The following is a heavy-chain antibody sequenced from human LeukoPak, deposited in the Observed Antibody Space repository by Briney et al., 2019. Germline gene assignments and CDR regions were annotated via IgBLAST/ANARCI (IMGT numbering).Heavy chain of an antibody. CDR1: GYTFTSYG. CDR3: ARSGTRYPYYYYMDV. D-gene: IGHD1-26*01. Sequence: ASVKVSCKASGYTFTSYGISWVRQAPGQGLEWMGWISAYNGNTNYAQKFQGRVTMTRDTSTSTVYMELSSLRSEDTAVYYCARSGTRYPYYYYMDVWGKGTTVTISS. V-gene: IGHV1-18*01. CDR2: ISAYNGNT. J-gene: IGHJ6*03.